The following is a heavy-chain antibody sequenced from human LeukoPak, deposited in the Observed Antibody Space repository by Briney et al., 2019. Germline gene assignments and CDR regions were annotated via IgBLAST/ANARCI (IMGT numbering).Heavy chain of an antibody. CDR2: ICYDGSNK. CDR1: GFTFSNYG. J-gene: IGHJ1*01. CDR3: APRAEH. V-gene: IGHV3-33*08. Sequence: GGALRLSCAASGFTFSNYGMHWVRQAPGKGLEWVAVICYDGSNKYYADSVKGRFTISRDNSKNTLYLQMNSLRDEDTAVYYCAPRAEHWGQGTLVTVSS.